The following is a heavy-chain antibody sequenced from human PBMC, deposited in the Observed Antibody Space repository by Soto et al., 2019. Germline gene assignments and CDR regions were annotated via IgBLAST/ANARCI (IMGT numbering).Heavy chain of an antibody. Sequence: LRLSCAAAGQTFSSYTMNWVRQAPGKGLEWVSSISSGSSYIYYADSVKGRFTISRDNAKNSLYLQMNSLRAEDTAVYYCATSIAVAAPFDYWGQGTLVTVSS. CDR3: ATSIAVAAPFDY. D-gene: IGHD6-19*01. J-gene: IGHJ4*02. CDR1: GQTFSSYT. V-gene: IGHV3-21*01. CDR2: ISSGSSYI.